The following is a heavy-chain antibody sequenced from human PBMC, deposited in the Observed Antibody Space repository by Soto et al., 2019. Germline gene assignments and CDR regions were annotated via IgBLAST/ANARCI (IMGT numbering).Heavy chain of an antibody. V-gene: IGHV3-48*01. J-gene: IGHJ2*01. CDR1: GFTFSAYS. D-gene: IGHD4-17*01. CDR3: AIRSFTVRDWYFDL. Sequence: EVQVVESGGGWEQPGGSLRLSCAASGFTFSAYSMIWVRQAPGKGLEWVSYTSSSSSPIYYADSVKGRFTISRDNAKNSLYPQMNSLRAEDTAVYYCAIRSFTVRDWYFDLWGRGTLVTVSS. CDR2: TSSSSSPI.